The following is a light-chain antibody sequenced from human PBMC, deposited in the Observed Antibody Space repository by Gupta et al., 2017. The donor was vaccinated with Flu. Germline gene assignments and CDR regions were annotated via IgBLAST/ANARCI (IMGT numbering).Light chain of an antibody. V-gene: IGKV1-27*01. CDR2: AAS. Sequence: GDRVTITCRASQGINNYLAWYQQKPGKVPKLLIYAASTSQLGVPSRFSGTGSGTDFTLTISSLQPEDVATYYCQMYNSAPRTFGQGTKVEIK. J-gene: IGKJ1*01. CDR3: QMYNSAPRT. CDR1: QGINNY.